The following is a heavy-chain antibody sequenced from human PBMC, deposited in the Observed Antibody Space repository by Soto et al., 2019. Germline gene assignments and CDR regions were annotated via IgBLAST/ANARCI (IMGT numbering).Heavy chain of an antibody. J-gene: IGHJ4*02. D-gene: IGHD7-27*01. CDR1: GGSISNYY. CDR3: ARDGDDY. Sequence: SETLSLTCNVSGGSISNYYWTWVRQSPEKGLEWIGYMYYNGNTNYNPSLKSRVTISIDTSKNQFSLKLRSVTAADTAVYYCARDGDDYWGQGTLVTVSS. V-gene: IGHV4-59*01. CDR2: MYYNGNT.